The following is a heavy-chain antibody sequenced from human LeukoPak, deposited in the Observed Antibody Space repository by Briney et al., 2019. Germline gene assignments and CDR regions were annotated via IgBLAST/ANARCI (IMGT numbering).Heavy chain of an antibody. CDR3: ASRSVGHDSIPAAMYHWFDP. J-gene: IGHJ5*02. D-gene: IGHD2-2*01. Sequence: GASVTVSCTASGGTFSSYAISWVRQAPGQGLEWMGGIIPIFGTANYAQKFQGRVTITTDESTSTAYMGLSSLRSEDTAVYYCASRSVGHDSIPAAMYHWFDPWGQGTLVTVSS. CDR2: IIPIFGTA. CDR1: GGTFSSYA. V-gene: IGHV1-69*05.